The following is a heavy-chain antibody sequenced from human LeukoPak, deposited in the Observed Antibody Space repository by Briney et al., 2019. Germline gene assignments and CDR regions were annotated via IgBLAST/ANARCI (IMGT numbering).Heavy chain of an antibody. Sequence: GGSLRLACAAFSGFAMSWVRQAPGRGLEWVSAINGRGDDTYYPDYVKGRFTISRGNSNNTLYLQMNSLRAEDTAVYYCAKGHRSSSSFFDSWGQGILVTVSS. CDR1: SGFA. J-gene: IGHJ4*02. V-gene: IGHV3-23*01. D-gene: IGHD6-19*01. CDR3: AKGHRSSSSFFDS. CDR2: INGRGDDT.